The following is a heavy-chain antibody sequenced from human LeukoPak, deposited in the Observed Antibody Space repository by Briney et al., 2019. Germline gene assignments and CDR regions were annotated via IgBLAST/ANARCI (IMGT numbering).Heavy chain of an antibody. CDR3: ARDSDYGFFSILSPNWFDP. V-gene: IGHV1-46*01. D-gene: IGHD4-17*01. CDR1: GYTFTHNF. Sequence: ASVKVSCKASGYTFTHNFMHWVRQAPGQGLEWMGIINPSGDNTWYAQKFQGRVTMTRDMATSTDYMEVNSLRSDDTAVYYCARDSDYGFFSILSPNWFDPWGQGTLVTVSS. J-gene: IGHJ5*02. CDR2: INPSGDNT.